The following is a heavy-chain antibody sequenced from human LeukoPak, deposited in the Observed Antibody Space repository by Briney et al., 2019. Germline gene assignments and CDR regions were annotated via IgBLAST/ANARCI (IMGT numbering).Heavy chain of an antibody. Sequence: GGSLRLSCAASGFTFSDYYMSWIRQAPGKGLEWVSYISSSGSTIYYADSVKGRFTISRDNAKNSLYLQMNSLRAGDTAVYYCARDSCSSTSCYYYYYYGMDVWGQGTTVTVSS. V-gene: IGHV3-11*01. D-gene: IGHD2-2*01. CDR1: GFTFSDYY. J-gene: IGHJ6*02. CDR2: ISSSGSTI. CDR3: ARDSCSSTSCYYYYYYGMDV.